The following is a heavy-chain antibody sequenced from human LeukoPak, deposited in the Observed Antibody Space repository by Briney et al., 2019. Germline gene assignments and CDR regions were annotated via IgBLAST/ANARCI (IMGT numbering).Heavy chain of an antibody. CDR3: AKDRAIGGVPHAFDF. CDR1: GFTFSSYG. D-gene: IGHD4-23*01. CDR2: IRYDGSNK. V-gene: IGHV3-30*02. J-gene: IGHJ3*01. Sequence: GGSLRLSCAASGFTFSSYGMHWVRQAPGKGLEWVAFIRYDGSNKYYADSVKGRFTISRDNSKSTAYVQMNSLRAEDTALYFCAKDRAIGGVPHAFDFWGQGTMVTVSS.